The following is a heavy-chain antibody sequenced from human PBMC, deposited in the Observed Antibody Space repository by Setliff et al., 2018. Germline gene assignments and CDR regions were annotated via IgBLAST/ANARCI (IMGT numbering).Heavy chain of an antibody. V-gene: IGHV3-7*01. Sequence: LRLSCAASGFTFSPYAMSWVRQAPGKGLEWLASINPHGSEKYYADSVKGRCTISRDNARNALYLQMISLRGEDSGVYFCAALDWGENFYNVDVWGKGTTVTVSS. D-gene: IGHD7-27*01. J-gene: IGHJ6*03. CDR2: INPHGSEK. CDR1: GFTFSPYA. CDR3: AALDWGENFYNVDV.